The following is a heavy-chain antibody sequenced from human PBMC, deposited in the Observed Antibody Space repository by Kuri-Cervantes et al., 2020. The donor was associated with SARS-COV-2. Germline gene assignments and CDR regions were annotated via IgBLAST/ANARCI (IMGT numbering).Heavy chain of an antibody. V-gene: IGHV3-11*01. D-gene: IGHD2-2*01. J-gene: IGHJ4*02. CDR3: ARGGLYCSSTSCYGNHFDY. CDR2: ISSSGSTI. Sequence: GGSLRLSCAASGFTFSDYYMSWIRQAPGKGLEWVSYISSSGSTIYYADSVKGRFTISRDNAKNSLYLQMNSLGAEDTAVYYCARGGLYCSSTSCYGNHFDYWGQGTLVTVSS. CDR1: GFTFSDYY.